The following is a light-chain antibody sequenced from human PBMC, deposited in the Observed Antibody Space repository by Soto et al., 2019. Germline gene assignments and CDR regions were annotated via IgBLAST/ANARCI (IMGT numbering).Light chain of an antibody. Sequence: EIVMTQSPATLSVSPGERATLSCRASQSVSSNLAWYQQKPGQAPRLLIYAASARATGIPARFSGSGSGTEFTLTISSLEPEDFAIYYCQQRSKWPITFGQGTRLEIK. CDR1: QSVSSN. J-gene: IGKJ5*01. CDR3: QQRSKWPIT. CDR2: AAS. V-gene: IGKV3D-15*01.